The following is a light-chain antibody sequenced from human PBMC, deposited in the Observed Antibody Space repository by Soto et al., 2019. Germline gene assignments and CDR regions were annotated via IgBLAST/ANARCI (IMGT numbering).Light chain of an antibody. CDR1: QGISNY. V-gene: IGKV1-9*01. Sequence: DTQLTQSPSFLSASVGDRVTITCRASQGISNYLAWYHQKPGKAPKLLIHTASTLQTEVPSRFSDSGSGTEFTLTISSLQPEDFATYYCQQRHSYPITFGQGTRLETK. CDR3: QQRHSYPIT. CDR2: TAS. J-gene: IGKJ5*01.